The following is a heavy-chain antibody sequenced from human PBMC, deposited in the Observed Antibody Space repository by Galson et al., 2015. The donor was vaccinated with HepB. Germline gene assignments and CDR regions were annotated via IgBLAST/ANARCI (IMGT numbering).Heavy chain of an antibody. Sequence: SLRLSCAASGFSFDIWAMSWVRQTPGKGLEWVSSITGSLTTYYADSVKGRFTISRDNSKNALYLQMNSLRPEDTAVYYCLGGRVYWGQGILVTVSS. CDR3: LGGRVY. CDR2: ITGSLTT. D-gene: IGHD3-10*01. V-gene: IGHV3-23*01. CDR1: GFSFDIWA. J-gene: IGHJ4*02.